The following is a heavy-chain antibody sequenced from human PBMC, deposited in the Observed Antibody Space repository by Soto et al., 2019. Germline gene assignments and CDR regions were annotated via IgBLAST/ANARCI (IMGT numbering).Heavy chain of an antibody. D-gene: IGHD4-4*01. CDR3: ARKSLSNFNWFDP. V-gene: IGHV1-18*01. J-gene: IGHJ5*02. Sequence: GASVKVSCKASGYTFTNFGISWVRQAPGQGLEWMGWISAYNGNTNYAQNFQGRVTMTTDTSTSTAYMELRSLRSDDTAVYYCARKSLSNFNWFDPWGQGTLVTVSS. CDR2: ISAYNGNT. CDR1: GYTFTNFG.